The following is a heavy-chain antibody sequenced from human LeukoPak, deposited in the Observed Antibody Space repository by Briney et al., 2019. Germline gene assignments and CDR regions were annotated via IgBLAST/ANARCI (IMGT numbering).Heavy chain of an antibody. CDR2: NNHSGST. V-gene: IGHV4-34*01. D-gene: IGHD6-19*01. Sequence: PSEPLSLTCAVYGGSFSGYDWRWIRQPPGKGLEWIGENNHSGSTNHNPPLKSRVTISVGTSKNQFSLKESSVTAADTAVYYCGSGPTVGSGWYQPPVWGQGTLVTVSS. CDR1: GGSFSGYD. CDR3: GSGPTVGSGWYQPPV. J-gene: IGHJ4*02.